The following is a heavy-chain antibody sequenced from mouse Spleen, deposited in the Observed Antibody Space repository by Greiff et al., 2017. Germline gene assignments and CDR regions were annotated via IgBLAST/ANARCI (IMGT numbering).Heavy chain of an antibody. J-gene: IGHJ2*01. CDR3: ARWGSSGYSFDY. D-gene: IGHD3-1*01. V-gene: IGHV1-59*01. CDR1: GYTFTSYW. CDR2: IDPSDSYT. Sequence: QVQLQQPGAELVRPGTSVKLSCKASGYTFTSYWMHWVKQRPGQGLEWIGVIDPSDSYTNYNQKFKGKATLTVDTSSSTAYMQLSSLTSEDSAVYYCARWGSSGYSFDYWGQGTTLTVSS.